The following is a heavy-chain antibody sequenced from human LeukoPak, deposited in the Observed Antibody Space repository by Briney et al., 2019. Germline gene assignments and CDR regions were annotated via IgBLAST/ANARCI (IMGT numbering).Heavy chain of an antibody. CDR1: GGSISSSSYY. V-gene: IGHV4-39*07. Sequence: SETLSLTCTVSGGSISSSSYYWGWIRQPPGKGLEWIGSKYYSGSTYYNSSLKSRVTISVDTSKNQFSLKLSSVTAADTAVYYCARQAVADREFDYWGQGTLVTVSS. CDR2: KYYSGST. CDR3: ARQAVADREFDY. J-gene: IGHJ4*02. D-gene: IGHD6-19*01.